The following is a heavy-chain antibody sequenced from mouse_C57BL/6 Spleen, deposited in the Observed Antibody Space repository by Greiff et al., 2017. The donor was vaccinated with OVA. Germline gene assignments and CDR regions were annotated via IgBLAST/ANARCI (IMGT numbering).Heavy chain of an antibody. D-gene: IGHD1-1*01. J-gene: IGHJ2*01. CDR3: ERAYDGSSLCFDY. V-gene: IGHV1-64*01. CDR1: GYAFTSYW. CDR2: IHPNSGST. Sequence: QVQLQQPGAELVKPGASVKLSCKASGYAFTSYWMHWVKQTPGQGLEWIGMIHPNSGSTNYNETFKSKATLTVDNSSSTPYMQLSSLTSKDSAVLYCERAYDGSSLCFDYWGQGTTLTVSA.